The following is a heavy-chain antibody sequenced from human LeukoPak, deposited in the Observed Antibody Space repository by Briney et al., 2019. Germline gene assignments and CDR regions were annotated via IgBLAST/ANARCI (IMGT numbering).Heavy chain of an antibody. J-gene: IGHJ4*02. CDR2: ISGGGVST. D-gene: IGHD5-18*01. CDR3: AGAAMVTAIDY. V-gene: IGHV3-23*01. CDR1: GFTYSSYD. Sequence: PGGSLRLSCAASGFTYSSYDMSWVRQAPGKGLEWVSGISGGGVSTYYADSVKGRFTISRDNSRHTLDLQVNSLRAEDTAVYYCAGAAMVTAIDYWGQGTLVTVSS.